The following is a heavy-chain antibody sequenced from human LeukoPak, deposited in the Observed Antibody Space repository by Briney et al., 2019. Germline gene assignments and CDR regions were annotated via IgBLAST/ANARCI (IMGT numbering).Heavy chain of an antibody. D-gene: IGHD1-26*01. V-gene: IGHV3-73*01. Sequence: GGSLRLSCAASGFTFSGSTMHWVRQASGKGLEWVGRIRSKANNYATAYAASVKGRSTISRDDSKNTAYLQMNSLKTEDTAVYYCTGQGERENWGQGTLVTVSS. J-gene: IGHJ4*02. CDR1: GFTFSGST. CDR2: IRSKANNYAT. CDR3: TGQGEREN.